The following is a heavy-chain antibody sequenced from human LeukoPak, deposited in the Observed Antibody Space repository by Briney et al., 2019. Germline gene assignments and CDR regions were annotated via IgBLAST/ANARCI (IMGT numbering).Heavy chain of an antibody. CDR1: GFTFSSYS. V-gene: IGHV3-48*01. Sequence: GGSLRLSCAASGFTFSSYSMNWVRQAPGKGLEWVSYISSSSSTIYYADSVKGRFTISRDNAKNSLYLQMNSLRAEDTAVYYCAKGVSGSPDAFDIWGLGTMVTVSS. D-gene: IGHD3-10*01. CDR3: AKGVSGSPDAFDI. CDR2: ISSSSSTI. J-gene: IGHJ3*02.